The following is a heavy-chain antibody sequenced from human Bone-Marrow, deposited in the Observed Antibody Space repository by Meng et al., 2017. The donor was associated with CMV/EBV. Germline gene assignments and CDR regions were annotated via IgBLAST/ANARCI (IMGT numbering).Heavy chain of an antibody. D-gene: IGHD3-3*01. J-gene: IGHJ6*02. CDR2: IYYSGST. CDR1: GASITSSSYY. CDR3: ARGLRFLEWLLPYYYGMDV. V-gene: IGHV4-39*07. Sequence: WQTLFPTCPAPGASITSSSYYWGWIRQPPGKGLEWIGSIYYSGSTYYNPSLKSRVTISVDTSKNQFSLKLSSVTAADTAVYYCARGLRFLEWLLPYYYGMDVWGQGTTVTVSS.